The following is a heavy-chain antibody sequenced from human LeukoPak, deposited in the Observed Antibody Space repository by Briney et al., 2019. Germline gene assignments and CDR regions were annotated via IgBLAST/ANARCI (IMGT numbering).Heavy chain of an antibody. CDR2: ISWNSGST. D-gene: IGHD5-12*01. V-gene: IGHV3-9*01. CDR3: ARNENSGWGYFDY. J-gene: IGHJ4*02. Sequence: GGSLRLSCAASGFTFNDYAMHWVRQAPGKGLEWVSGISWNSGSTGYVDSVKGRFTISRDNSKNTLYLQMNSLRAEDTAVYYCARNENSGWGYFDYWGQGTLVTVSS. CDR1: GFTFNDYA.